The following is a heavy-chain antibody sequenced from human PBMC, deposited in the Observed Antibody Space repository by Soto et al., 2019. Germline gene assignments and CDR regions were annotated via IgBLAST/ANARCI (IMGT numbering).Heavy chain of an antibody. Sequence: SETLSLTCTVSGGSMRNYFWTWIRQPPGKGLEWFGYIHYSGTTSFFPSYNPSLRSRVTISEDTSKNQFSLKLLSVTTADTAVYFCAAGEASSRNLAPYYLDFWGQGTLVTVSS. CDR3: AAGEASSRNLAPYYLDF. J-gene: IGHJ4*02. V-gene: IGHV4-59*01. D-gene: IGHD6-13*01. CDR2: IHYSGTT. CDR1: GGSMRNYF.